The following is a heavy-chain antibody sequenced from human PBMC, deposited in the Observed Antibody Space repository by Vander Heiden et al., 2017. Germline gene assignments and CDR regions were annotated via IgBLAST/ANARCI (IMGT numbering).Heavy chain of an antibody. J-gene: IGHJ6*02. V-gene: IGHV4-34*01. Sequence: QVQLQQWGAGLLQTSETLYTTCAVCGGFFGVYYCSWIHQPPGRRCASMGEFNHSGSTNDNPSLKSGVTRSVDTSKNRCSLKLSSVTAADTAVYYCATSRVRGYSYGPGGYYYYFGMDVWGQGTTVTVSS. D-gene: IGHD5-18*01. CDR1: GGFFGVYY. CDR3: ATSRVRGYSYGPGGYYYYFGMDV. CDR2: FNHSGST.